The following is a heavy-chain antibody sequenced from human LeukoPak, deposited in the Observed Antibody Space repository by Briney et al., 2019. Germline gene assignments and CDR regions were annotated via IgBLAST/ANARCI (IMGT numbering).Heavy chain of an antibody. Sequence: PSETLSLTCTVSGGSISSYYWSWLRQPPGKGLEWIGYIYYSGSTNYNPSLKSRVTISVDTSKNQFSLKLSPVTAADTAVYYCARGIYGSGSYYIHWGQGTLVTVSS. V-gene: IGHV4-59*01. CDR1: GGSISSYY. CDR3: ARGIYGSGSYYIH. D-gene: IGHD3-10*01. J-gene: IGHJ4*02. CDR2: IYYSGST.